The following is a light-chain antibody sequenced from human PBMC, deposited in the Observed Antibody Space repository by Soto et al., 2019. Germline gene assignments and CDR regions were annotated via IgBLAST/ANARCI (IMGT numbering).Light chain of an antibody. Sequence: DIQMTQSPSTLSASVGDRVTITCRASQSIDSWLAWYQQKPGKAPKLLIYKASSLESGVPSRFSGSGSGTEFTLTISRRQPDDFATYYCEQYRSYSTFGQGKKVEIK. CDR2: KAS. CDR1: QSIDSW. V-gene: IGKV1-5*03. CDR3: EQYRSYST. J-gene: IGKJ1*01.